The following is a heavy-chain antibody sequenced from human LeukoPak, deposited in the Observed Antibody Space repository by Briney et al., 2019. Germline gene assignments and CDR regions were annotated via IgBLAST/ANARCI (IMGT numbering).Heavy chain of an antibody. CDR1: GFTFSSYS. D-gene: IGHD3-10*01. Sequence: GGSLRLSCAASGFTFSSYSMNWVRQAPGKGPEWVSSISSSSSYIYYADSVKGRFATSRDNAKNSLYLQMNSLRAEDTAVYYCASLIFGGDDYWGQGTLVTVSS. V-gene: IGHV3-21*01. J-gene: IGHJ4*02. CDR2: ISSSSSYI. CDR3: ASLIFGGDDY.